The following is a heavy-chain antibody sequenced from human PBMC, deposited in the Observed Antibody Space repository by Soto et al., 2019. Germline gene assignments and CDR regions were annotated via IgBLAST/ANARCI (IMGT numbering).Heavy chain of an antibody. D-gene: IGHD1-26*01. V-gene: IGHV1-2*02. J-gene: IGHJ3*02. Sequence: SVKVSCKASVYTFTGYYMHWVRQAPGQGLEWMGWINPNSGGTNYAQKFQGRVTMTEDTSTDTAYMELSSLRSEDTAVYYCATARWELLSDAFDIWGQGTMVTVSS. CDR2: INPNSGGT. CDR3: ATARWELLSDAFDI. CDR1: VYTFTGYY.